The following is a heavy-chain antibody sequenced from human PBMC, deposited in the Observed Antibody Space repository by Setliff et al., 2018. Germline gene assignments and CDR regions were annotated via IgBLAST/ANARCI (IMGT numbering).Heavy chain of an antibody. CDR2: ISGAGTTV. CDR3: VSNPPRYCTGGICFDNGMDV. D-gene: IGHD2-15*01. J-gene: IGHJ6*02. V-gene: IGHV3-11*01. Sequence: GSLRLSCAASGFRFSDLYMSWVRQVPGKGLEWLSKISGAGTTVYYADSVRGRFTISRDNAKNSLFLQMNSLRAEDTALYYCVSNPPRYCTGGICFDNGMDVWGQGTTVTVSS. CDR1: GFRFSDLY.